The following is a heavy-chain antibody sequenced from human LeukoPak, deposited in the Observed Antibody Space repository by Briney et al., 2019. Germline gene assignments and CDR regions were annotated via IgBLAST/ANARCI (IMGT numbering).Heavy chain of an antibody. D-gene: IGHD3-10*01. J-gene: IGHJ4*02. V-gene: IGHV4-39*07. Sequence: SETLSLTCTVSGGSISSSSYYWGWIRQPPGKGLEWIGEINHSGSTNYNPSLKSRVTISVDTSKNQFSLKLSSVTAADTAVYYCARGTGTRIWFGEFRRPTTKASYYFDYWGQGTLVTVSS. CDR1: GGSISSSSYY. CDR3: ARGTGTRIWFGEFRRPTTKASYYFDY. CDR2: INHSGST.